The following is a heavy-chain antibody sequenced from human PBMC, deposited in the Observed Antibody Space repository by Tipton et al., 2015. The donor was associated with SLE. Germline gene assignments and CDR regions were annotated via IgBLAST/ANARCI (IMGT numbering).Heavy chain of an antibody. CDR3: ARRAVTTIFYYYYIDV. J-gene: IGHJ6*03. D-gene: IGHD4-17*01. CDR2: ISYDGGNK. CDR1: GFPFSNYA. V-gene: IGHV3-30*04. Sequence: SLRLSCAASGFPFSNYALHWVRQAPGKGLEWVAVISYDGGNKYHADSVRGRFTISRDNSKSTLYLQMNTLRAEDTAVYYCARRAVTTIFYYYYIDVWGKGTTVTVSS.